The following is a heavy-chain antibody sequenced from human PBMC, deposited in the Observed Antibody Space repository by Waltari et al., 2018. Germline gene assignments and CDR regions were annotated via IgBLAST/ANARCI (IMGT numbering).Heavy chain of an antibody. CDR2: IYTSVSA. D-gene: IGHD5-12*01. J-gene: IGHJ4*02. CDR1: GGSISNYY. CDR3: AREVRRDGFNYLDY. V-gene: IGHV4-4*07. Sequence: QEQLQESGPGLVKPSETLSLTCSVSGGSISNYYWSWIRQPAGKGLELIGRIYTSVSANYSPSLKSQVTMSVDTSKNQFSLKLNSVTAADTAVYYCAREVRRDGFNYLDYWGQGTLVTVSS.